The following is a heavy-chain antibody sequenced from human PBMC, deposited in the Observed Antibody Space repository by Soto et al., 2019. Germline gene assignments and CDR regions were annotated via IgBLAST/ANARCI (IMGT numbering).Heavy chain of an antibody. V-gene: IGHV4-34*01. J-gene: IGHJ4*02. CDR2: INHSGST. CDR3: ARRPGGYSSSWYYFDY. Sequence: PSETLSLTCAVYVVSFSGYYWSWIRQPPGKWLEWIGEINHSGSTNYNPSLKSRVTISVDTSKNQFSLKLSSVTAADTAVYYCARRPGGYSSSWYYFDYWGQATLATVSS. CDR1: VVSFSGYY. D-gene: IGHD6-13*01.